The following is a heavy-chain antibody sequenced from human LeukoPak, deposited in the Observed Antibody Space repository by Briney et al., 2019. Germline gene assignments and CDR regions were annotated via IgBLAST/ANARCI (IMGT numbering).Heavy chain of an antibody. CDR1: GFTFSNHG. CDR2: ISSTSTYI. V-gene: IGHV3-21*05. Sequence: GGSLRLSCTASGFTFSNHGMNWVRQAPGKGLEWISYISSTSTYIYYADSVKGRFTISRDNAKNSLYLQMNSLRAEDTAVYYCARDPYNYVWGTYRYTSQPFDYWGQGTLVTVSS. J-gene: IGHJ4*02. D-gene: IGHD3-16*02. CDR3: ARDPYNYVWGTYRYTSQPFDY.